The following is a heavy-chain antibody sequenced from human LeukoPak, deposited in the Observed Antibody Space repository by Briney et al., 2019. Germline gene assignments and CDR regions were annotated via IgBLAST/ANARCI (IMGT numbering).Heavy chain of an antibody. Sequence: GGSLRLSCAASGFTFNSYGMHWVRQAPGKGLEWVAFIQYDGSNKYYADSVKGRFTISRDNSKNTLYLQMNSLRAEDTAVYYCARVEPDVYDLTIGAFDIWGQGTMVTVSS. CDR2: IQYDGSNK. V-gene: IGHV3-30*02. J-gene: IGHJ3*02. CDR3: ARVEPDVYDLTIGAFDI. D-gene: IGHD5/OR15-5a*01. CDR1: GFTFNSYG.